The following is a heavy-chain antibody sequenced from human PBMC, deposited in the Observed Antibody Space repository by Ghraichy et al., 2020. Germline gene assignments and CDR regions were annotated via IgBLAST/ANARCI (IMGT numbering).Heavy chain of an antibody. CDR3: ARDLGFYYGSGMTLGMDV. CDR1: GASISHYY. CDR2: THTSGHT. Sequence: SETLSLTCTVSGASISHYYWGWIRQPAGKGLEWIGRTHTSGHTNYNPSLKSRVTMSVDTSKNQFSLRLSSVTAADTAVFYCARDLGFYYGSGMTLGMDVGGPGTTVIVSS. J-gene: IGHJ6*02. V-gene: IGHV4-4*07. D-gene: IGHD3-10*01.